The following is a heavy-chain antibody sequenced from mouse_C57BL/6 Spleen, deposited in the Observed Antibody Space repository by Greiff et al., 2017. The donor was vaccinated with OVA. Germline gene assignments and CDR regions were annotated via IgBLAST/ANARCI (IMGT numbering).Heavy chain of an antibody. CDR1: GFTFSDFY. Sequence: DVHLVESGGGLVQSGRSLRLSCATSGFTFSDFYMEWVRQAPGKGLEWIAASRNKANDYTTEYSASVKGRFIVSRDTSQSILYLQMNALRAEDTAIYYCARDAGGLDYWGQGTTLTVSS. CDR2: SRNKANDYTT. V-gene: IGHV7-1*01. J-gene: IGHJ2*01. CDR3: ARDAGGLDY.